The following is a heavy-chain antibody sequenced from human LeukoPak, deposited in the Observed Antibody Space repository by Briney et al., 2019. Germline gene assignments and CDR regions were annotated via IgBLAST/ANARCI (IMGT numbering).Heavy chain of an antibody. CDR3: AKPYYYDSSGYYKPYYFDY. D-gene: IGHD3-22*01. CDR1: GFTFSNYW. V-gene: IGHV3-74*01. J-gene: IGHJ4*02. CDR2: INSDGSST. Sequence: GGSLRLSCAASGFTFSNYWMHWVRQAPGKGLVWVSRINSDGSSTNYADSVKGRFTISRDNAKNTLYLQMNSLRDEDTAVYYCAKPYYYDSSGYYKPYYFDYWGQGTLVTVSS.